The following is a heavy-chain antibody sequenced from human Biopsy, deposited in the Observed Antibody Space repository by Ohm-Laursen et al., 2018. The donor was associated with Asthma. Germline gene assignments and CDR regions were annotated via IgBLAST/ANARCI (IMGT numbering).Heavy chain of an antibody. CDR3: ARASSTWSQSGPHYFDR. Sequence: SETPSLTCTVSPGSINDYYWNWIRQFPGKGLEWIGYVHSTGSTRFNPSLKSRVTISVDTSVDQVSLKPTSVTAADTAIYFCARASSTWSQSGPHYFDRWGQGTLVTVSS. CDR2: VHSTGST. D-gene: IGHD2-2*01. CDR1: PGSINDYY. J-gene: IGHJ5*02. V-gene: IGHV4-59*01.